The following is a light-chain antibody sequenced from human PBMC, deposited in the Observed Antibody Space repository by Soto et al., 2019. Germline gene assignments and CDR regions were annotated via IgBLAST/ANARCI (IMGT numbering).Light chain of an antibody. CDR3: SSYTSSSTRV. Sequence: SAESQAGTECRSRGQPNNKSCTGTSSDVGAYDYVSWYQQHPDKAPKLMIYEVSNRPSGVSNRFSGSKSVNTATLTISGLQAEDEADYYCSSYTSSSTRVFGTGTKVTVL. V-gene: IGLV2-14*03. CDR2: EVS. CDR1: SSDVGAYDY. J-gene: IGLJ1*01.